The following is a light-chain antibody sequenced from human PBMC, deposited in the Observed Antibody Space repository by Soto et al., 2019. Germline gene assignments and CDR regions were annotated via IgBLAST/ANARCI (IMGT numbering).Light chain of an antibody. J-gene: IGKJ2*01. CDR2: KAS. V-gene: IGKV1-5*03. Sequence: DIQMTQSPSTLSASVGDRVTTTCRASQSISSWLAWYQQKPGKAPKLLIYKASSLESGVPSRFSGSGSGTEFTLTISSLQPDDFATYYCQQYNSYLSTFGQGTKVDIK. CDR3: QQYNSYLST. CDR1: QSISSW.